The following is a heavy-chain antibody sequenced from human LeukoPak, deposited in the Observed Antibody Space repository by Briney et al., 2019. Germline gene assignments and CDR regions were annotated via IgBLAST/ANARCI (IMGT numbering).Heavy chain of an antibody. V-gene: IGHV1-18*01. CDR3: ARDDRKSFLSKEVLRFLEWPLEGWFDP. CDR1: GYTFTSYG. J-gene: IGHJ5*02. CDR2: ISAYNGNT. Sequence: ASVKVSCKASGYTFTSYGISWVRPAPGQGLEWMGWISAYNGNTNYAQKLQGRVTMTTDTSTSTAYMELRSLRSDDTAVYYCARDDRKSFLSKEVLRFLEWPLEGWFDPWGQGTLVTVSS. D-gene: IGHD3-3*01.